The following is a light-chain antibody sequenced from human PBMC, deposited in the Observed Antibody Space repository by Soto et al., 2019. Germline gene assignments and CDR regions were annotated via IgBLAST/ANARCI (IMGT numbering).Light chain of an antibody. CDR2: SAS. CDR3: QQFGSSPPYT. Sequence: EIVLTQSPGTLSLSPGERATLSCRASQSVDSSYLAWYQQKPGQAPRLLIYSASSRATGIPDRFSGSGSGTDVTLTIIRLEPEDSAVYYCQQFGSSPPYTFGQGTKLEIK. V-gene: IGKV3-20*01. J-gene: IGKJ2*01. CDR1: QSVDSSY.